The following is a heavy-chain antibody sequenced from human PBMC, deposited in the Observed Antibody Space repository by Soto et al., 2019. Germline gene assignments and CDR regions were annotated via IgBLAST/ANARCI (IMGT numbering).Heavy chain of an antibody. CDR3: AKESVWYGGQYFHH. CDR1: GFPFRYYA. J-gene: IGHJ1*01. Sequence: GGSLRLSCSASGFPFRYYAMNWVRQAPGKGLQWVAGVSGAGGKTDYADSVEGRFTISRDNSKSILYLQMDSLRADDTAVYYCAKESVWYGGQYFHHWGQGTLVTVS. CDR2: VSGAGGKT. D-gene: IGHD3-10*01. V-gene: IGHV3-23*01.